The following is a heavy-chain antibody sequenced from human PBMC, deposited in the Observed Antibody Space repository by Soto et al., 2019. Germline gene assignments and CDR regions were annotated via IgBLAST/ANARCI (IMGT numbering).Heavy chain of an antibody. J-gene: IGHJ4*02. V-gene: IGHV3-21*01. CDR2: ISSSSSYI. CDR3: ARGHHCTNGVCYSGY. CDR1: GFTFSSYS. Sequence: GGSLRLSCAASGFTFSSYSMNWVRQAPWKGLEWVSSISSSSSYIYYADSVKGRFTISRDNAKNSLYLQMNSLRAEDAAVYYCARGHHCTNGVCYSGYWGQGPLVTVSS. D-gene: IGHD2-8*01.